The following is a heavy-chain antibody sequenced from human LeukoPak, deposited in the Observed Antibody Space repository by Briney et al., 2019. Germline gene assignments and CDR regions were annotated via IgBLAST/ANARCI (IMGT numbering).Heavy chain of an antibody. J-gene: IGHJ4*02. CDR2: ISYDGSNK. CDR3: AKDLQGYDPFDY. Sequence: PGGSLRLSCAASGFTFSSYGMHWVRQAPGKGLEWVAVISYDGSNKYYADSVKGRFTISRDNSKNTLYLQMNSLRAEDTAVYYCAKDLQGYDPFDYWGQGTLVTVSS. V-gene: IGHV3-30*18. D-gene: IGHD5-12*01. CDR1: GFTFSSYG.